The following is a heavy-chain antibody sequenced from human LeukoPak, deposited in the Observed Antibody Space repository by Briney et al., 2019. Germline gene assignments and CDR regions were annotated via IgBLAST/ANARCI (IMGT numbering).Heavy chain of an antibody. J-gene: IGHJ3*02. Sequence: GGSLRLSCAASGFSVSSNYMSWVRQAPGKGLEWVSAISGSGGSTYYADSVKGRFTISRDNSKNTLYLQMNSLRAEDTAVYYCAIDIAAAGLDAFDIWGQGTMVTVSS. CDR2: ISGSGGST. CDR1: GFSVSSNY. CDR3: AIDIAAAGLDAFDI. D-gene: IGHD6-13*01. V-gene: IGHV3-23*01.